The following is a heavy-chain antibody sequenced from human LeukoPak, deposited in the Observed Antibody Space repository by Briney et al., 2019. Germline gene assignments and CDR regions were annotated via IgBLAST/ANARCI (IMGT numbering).Heavy chain of an antibody. CDR3: AKDFVVVPGNVNYFDY. CDR1: GFTFSNYA. D-gene: IGHD2-21*02. V-gene: IGHV3-23*01. J-gene: IGHJ4*02. Sequence: WGSLRLSCAASGFTFSNYAMSWVRQVPGKGLECVSAISGSGDNTYYADSVKGRFTVSRDNSKNTLYVQMKSLRAEDTAVYYCAKDFVVVPGNVNYFDYWGQGTLVTVSS. CDR2: ISGSGDNT.